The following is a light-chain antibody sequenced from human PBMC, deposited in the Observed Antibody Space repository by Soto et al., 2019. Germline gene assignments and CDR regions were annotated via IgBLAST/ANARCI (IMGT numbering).Light chain of an antibody. Sequence: EIVLTQSPGTLSLSPGERATLSCRASQSVSSSYLAWYQQKPGQAPKLLIYGASSRATGIPDRFSGSGSGTDFTLTISRLEPLDFAVSYCPPYGSSPRTFGQG. CDR1: QSVSSSY. J-gene: IGKJ1*01. CDR2: GAS. V-gene: IGKV3-20*01. CDR3: PPYGSSPRT.